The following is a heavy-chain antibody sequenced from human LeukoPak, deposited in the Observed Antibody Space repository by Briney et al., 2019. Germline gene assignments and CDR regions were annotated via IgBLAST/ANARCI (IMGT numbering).Heavy chain of an antibody. CDR2: IIPIFGTA. V-gene: IGHV1-69*13. D-gene: IGHD3-10*01. J-gene: IGHJ5*02. CDR3: ARSPPITMVREVAVNWFDP. CDR1: GGTFSSYA. Sequence: SVKVSCKASGGTFSSYAISWVRQAPGQGLEWMGGIIPIFGTANYAQKFQGRVTNTADETTSTDYMELSSLKSDDTAVYYCARSPPITMVREVAVNWFDPWGQGTLVTVSS.